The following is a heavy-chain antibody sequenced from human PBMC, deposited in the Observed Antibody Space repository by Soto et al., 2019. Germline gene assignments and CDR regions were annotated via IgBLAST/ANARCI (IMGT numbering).Heavy chain of an antibody. D-gene: IGHD3-10*01. J-gene: IGHJ4*02. Sequence: QVHLVESGGGVVQPGRSLRLSCAASGFPFTTYGMHWVREGPGKGLEWVAVISFDGSNTYYADSVKGRFTISRDNSKKTLYLHMNSLRPEDTALYYCVGGQYYFDYRGQGTLVTVSS. CDR1: GFPFTTYG. V-gene: IGHV3-30*03. CDR3: VGGQYYFDY. CDR2: ISFDGSNT.